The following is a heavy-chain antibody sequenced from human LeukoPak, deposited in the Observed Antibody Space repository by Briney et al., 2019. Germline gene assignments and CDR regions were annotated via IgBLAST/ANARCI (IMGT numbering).Heavy chain of an antibody. Sequence: TGGSLRRSCAASGFTFNSYWMSWVRQAPGKGLEWVANIKQDGSEKYYVDSVKGRFTISRDNAKNSLYLQMNSLRAEDTAVYYCPSGRSGKTGDYFDYWGQGTLVTVSS. D-gene: IGHD3-3*01. V-gene: IGHV3-7*01. CDR3: PSGRSGKTGDYFDY. J-gene: IGHJ4*02. CDR2: IKQDGSEK. CDR1: GFTFNSYW.